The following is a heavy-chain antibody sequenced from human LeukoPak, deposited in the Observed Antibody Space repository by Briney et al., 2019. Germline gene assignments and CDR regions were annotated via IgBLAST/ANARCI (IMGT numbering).Heavy chain of an antibody. D-gene: IGHD3-22*01. CDR2: IYYSGST. CDR3: ARERENYDSSGYFPLFDY. CDR1: GGSISSGDYY. V-gene: IGHV4-30-4*08. J-gene: IGHJ4*02. Sequence: PSQTLSLTCTVSGGSISSGDYYWSWIRQPPGKGLEWIGYIYYSGSTYYNPSLKSRVTISVDTSKNQFSQKLSSVTAADTAVYYCARERENYDSSGYFPLFDYWGQGTLVTVSS.